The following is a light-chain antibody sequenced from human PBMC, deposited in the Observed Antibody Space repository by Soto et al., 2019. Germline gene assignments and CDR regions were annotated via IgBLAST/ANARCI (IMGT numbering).Light chain of an antibody. CDR3: QQYESLPPR. V-gene: IGKV1-33*01. J-gene: IGKJ3*01. CDR1: QGINNY. Sequence: DIPMTQSPSSLSASVGDRVTITCQASQGINNYLNWYQRKPGKPPKLLIYDASNLEAGVPSRFSGSGSGPDFTFSITSLQPEDVATYYCQQYESLPPRFGPGTTVEIK. CDR2: DAS.